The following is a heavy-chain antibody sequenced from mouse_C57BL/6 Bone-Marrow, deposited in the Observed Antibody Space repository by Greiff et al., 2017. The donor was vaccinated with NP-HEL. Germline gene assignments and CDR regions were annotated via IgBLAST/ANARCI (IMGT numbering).Heavy chain of an antibody. V-gene: IGHV1-85*01. Sequence: VQLQQSGPELVKPGASVKLSCKASGYTFTSYDINWVKQRPGQGLEWIGWIYPRDGSTKYNEKFKGKATLTVATSSSTAYMELHSLTSEDSAVYFCARWDGYGYYYAMDDWGQGTSVTVSS. CDR3: ARWDGYGYYYAMDD. CDR2: IYPRDGST. J-gene: IGHJ4*01. D-gene: IGHD2-2*01. CDR1: GYTFTSYD.